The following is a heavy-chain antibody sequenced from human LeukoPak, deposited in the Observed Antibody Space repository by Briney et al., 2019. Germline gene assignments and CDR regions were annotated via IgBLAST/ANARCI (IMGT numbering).Heavy chain of an antibody. J-gene: IGHJ4*02. CDR2: ISSSGSTM. D-gene: IGHD6-13*01. CDR1: GFTFSSYE. Sequence: LTGGSLRLSCAASGFTFSSYEMNWVRQAPGKGLEWVSYISSSGSTMYYADSVKGRFTISRDNAKNSLYLQMNSLRAEDTAVYYCAREFLIATVGTGFDYWGQGTLVTVSS. CDR3: AREFLIATVGTGFDY. V-gene: IGHV3-48*03.